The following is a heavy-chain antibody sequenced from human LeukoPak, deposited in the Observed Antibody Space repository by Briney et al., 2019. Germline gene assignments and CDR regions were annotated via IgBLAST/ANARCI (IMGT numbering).Heavy chain of an antibody. Sequence: PGGSLRLSCAASGFTFSSYWMHWVRQAPGKGLVWVSRINSDGSSTSYADSVKGRFTISRDNAKNTLYLQMNSLRAEDTAAYYCARIGWEPRMSHVYFDLWGRGTLVTVSS. CDR1: GFTFSSYW. V-gene: IGHV3-74*01. CDR3: ARIGWEPRMSHVYFDL. D-gene: IGHD1-26*01. J-gene: IGHJ2*01. CDR2: INSDGSST.